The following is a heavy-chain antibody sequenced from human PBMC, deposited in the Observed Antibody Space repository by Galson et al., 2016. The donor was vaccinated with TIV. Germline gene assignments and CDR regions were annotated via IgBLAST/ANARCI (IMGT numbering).Heavy chain of an antibody. CDR1: GGSINSYY. J-gene: IGHJ4*02. CDR3: ARGRSTTAAGTPFDY. D-gene: IGHD6-13*01. V-gene: IGHV4-59*01. CDR2: IFYSGTT. Sequence: TLSLTCTVSGGSINSYYWSWIRQPPGKGLEWIGYIFYSGTTNYNPSLESRVTISLDTSKNQFSLKLSSVAAADTALYYCARGRSTTAAGTPFDYWGQGTLVTVSS.